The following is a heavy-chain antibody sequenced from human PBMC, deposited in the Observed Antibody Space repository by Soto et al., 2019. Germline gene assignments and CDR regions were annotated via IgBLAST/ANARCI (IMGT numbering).Heavy chain of an antibody. CDR2: ISYDGSNK. Sequence: PGGSLRLSCAASGFTFSSYGMHWARQAPGKGLEWVAVISYDGSNKYYADSVKGRFTISRDNSKNTLYLQMNSLRAEDTAVYYCAKGGLAAAGQRNYFDYWGQGTLVTVSS. J-gene: IGHJ4*02. D-gene: IGHD6-13*01. CDR3: AKGGLAAAGQRNYFDY. V-gene: IGHV3-30*18. CDR1: GFTFSSYG.